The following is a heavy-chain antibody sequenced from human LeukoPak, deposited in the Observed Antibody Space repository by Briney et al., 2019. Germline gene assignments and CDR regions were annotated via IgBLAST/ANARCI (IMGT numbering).Heavy chain of an antibody. V-gene: IGHV1-69*04. CDR2: IIPILGIA. D-gene: IGHD3-10*01. J-gene: IGHJ4*02. Sequence: GSSVKVSCKASGGTFSSYAISWVRQAPGQGLEWMGRIIPILGIANYAQKFQGRVTITADKSTSTAYMELSSLRSEDTAVYYCAREGSMVPGVMFDYWGQGILVTVSS. CDR3: AREGSMVPGVMFDY. CDR1: GGTFSSYA.